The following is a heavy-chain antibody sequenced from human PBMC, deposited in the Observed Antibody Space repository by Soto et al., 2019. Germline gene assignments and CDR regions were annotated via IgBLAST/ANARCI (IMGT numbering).Heavy chain of an antibody. D-gene: IGHD6-13*01. J-gene: IGHJ6*02. CDR3: ARGLGAAAGYYYYGMDV. V-gene: IGHV3-30-3*01. CDR2: ISYDGSNK. Sequence: GGSLRLCCAASGFTFSSYAMHWVRQAPGKGLEWVAVISYDGSNKYYADSVKGRFTISRDNSKNTLYLQMNSLRAEDTAVYYCARGLGAAAGYYYYGMDVWGQGTTLTVSS. CDR1: GFTFSSYA.